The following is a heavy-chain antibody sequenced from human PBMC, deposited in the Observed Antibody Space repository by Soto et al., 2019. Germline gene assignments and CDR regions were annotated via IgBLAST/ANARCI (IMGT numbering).Heavy chain of an antibody. J-gene: IGHJ6*02. V-gene: IGHV4-59*01. CDR3: ARSYYYDSSGYPYYYYYGMEV. D-gene: IGHD3-22*01. CDR2: IYYSGST. Sequence: PSETLSLTCTVSGGSISIYYWSLIRHPPGKGLEWIGYIYYSGSTNYNPSLKSRVTISVDTSKNQFSLKLSSVTAADTAVYYCARSYYYDSSGYPYYYYYGMEVWGQGTTVSV. CDR1: GGSISIYY.